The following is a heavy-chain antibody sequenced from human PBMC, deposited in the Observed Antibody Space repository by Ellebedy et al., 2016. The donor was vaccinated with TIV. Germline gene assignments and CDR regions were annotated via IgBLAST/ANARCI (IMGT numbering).Heavy chain of an antibody. CDR3: ARDWFENFGSNVLVTSPDY. CDR1: GFTFSTYA. D-gene: IGHD2-21*02. V-gene: IGHV3-30*04. CDR2: ILKDGSNK. Sequence: GESLKISCAASGFTFSTYAMDWIRQTPGEGLEWVATILKDGSNKYYADSVKGRFTISRDNSKNTLYLQMNNLRFEDTSIYYCARDWFENFGSNVLVTSPDYWGQGTLVTVSP. J-gene: IGHJ4*02.